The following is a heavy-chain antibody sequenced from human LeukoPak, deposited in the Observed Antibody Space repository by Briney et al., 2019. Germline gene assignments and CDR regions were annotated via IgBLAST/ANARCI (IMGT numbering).Heavy chain of an antibody. CDR1: GYTFTNYG. V-gene: IGHV1-18*01. J-gene: IGHJ6*03. CDR3: ARDGVPDYDFWSGYYKGPYYYYYMDV. D-gene: IGHD3-3*01. CDR2: ISAYNGNT. Sequence: ASVKVSCKASGYTFTNYGINWVRQAPGQGLEWMGWISAYNGNTNYAQKLQGRVTMTTDTSTSTAYMELRSLRSDDTAVYYCARDGVPDYDFWSGYYKGPYYYYYMDVWGKGTKVTVSS.